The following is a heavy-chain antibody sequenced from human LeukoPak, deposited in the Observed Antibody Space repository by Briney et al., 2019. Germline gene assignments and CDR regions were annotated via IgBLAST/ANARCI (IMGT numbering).Heavy chain of an antibody. CDR1: GYTLTELS. D-gene: IGHD6-13*01. V-gene: IGHV1-24*01. J-gene: IGHJ4*02. Sequence: ASVKVSCKVSGYTLTELSMHWVRQAPGKGLEWVGGFDPEDGETIYAQKFQGRVTMTEDTSTDTAYMELSSLRSEDTAVYYCATGDPGSWYYFDYWGQGTLVTVSS. CDR3: ATGDPGSWYYFDY. CDR2: FDPEDGET.